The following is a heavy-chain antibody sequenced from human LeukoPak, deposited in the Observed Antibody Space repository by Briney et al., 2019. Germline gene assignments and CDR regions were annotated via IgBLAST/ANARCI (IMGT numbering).Heavy chain of an antibody. CDR2: IYYSGST. V-gene: IGHV4-39*07. D-gene: IGHD5-18*01. Sequence: SETLSLTCTVSGGSISSYYWGWIRQPPGKGLEWIGSIYYSGSTYYNPSLKSRVTISVDTSKNQFSLKLSSVTAADTAVYYCARETDVDTAMANFDYWGQGTLVTVSS. CDR1: GGSISSYY. CDR3: ARETDVDTAMANFDY. J-gene: IGHJ4*02.